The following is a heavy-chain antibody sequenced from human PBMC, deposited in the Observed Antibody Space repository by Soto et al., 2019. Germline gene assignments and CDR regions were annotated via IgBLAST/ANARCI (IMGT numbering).Heavy chain of an antibody. V-gene: IGHV1-8*01. CDR2: MNPNSGNT. CDR1: GYTFTSYD. J-gene: IGHJ6*03. Sequence: ASVKVSCKASGYTFTSYDINWVRQATGQGLEWMGWMNPNSGNTGYAQKFQGRVTMTRNTSISTAYMELSSLRSEDTAVYYCARAGVWSGYYLYYYYYYMDVWGKGTTVTVS. D-gene: IGHD3-3*01. CDR3: ARAGVWSGYYLYYYYYYMDV.